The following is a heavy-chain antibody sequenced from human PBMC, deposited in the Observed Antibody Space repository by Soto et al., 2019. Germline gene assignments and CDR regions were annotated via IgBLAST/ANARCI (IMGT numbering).Heavy chain of an antibody. CDR2: INPNSGGT. CDR1: GYTFTGYY. Sequence: XSVKVSCKASGYTFTGYYMHWVRQAPVQGLEWMGWINPNSGGTNYAQKFQGRVTMTRDTSISTAYMELSRLRSDDTAVYYCARVSDLTDIVVVVAATGLGFWGQGTLVTVSS. J-gene: IGHJ4*02. CDR3: ARVSDLTDIVVVVAATGLGF. V-gene: IGHV1-2*02. D-gene: IGHD2-15*01.